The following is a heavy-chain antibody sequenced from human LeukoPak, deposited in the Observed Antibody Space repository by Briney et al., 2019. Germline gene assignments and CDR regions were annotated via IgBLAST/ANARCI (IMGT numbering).Heavy chain of an antibody. V-gene: IGHV3-9*01. CDR1: GFTFDDYA. CDR3: AKDMSSGRWLQWGLGAFDI. Sequence: GGSLRLSCAASGFTFDDYAMHWVRQAPGKGLEWVSGISWNSGSIGYADSVKGRFTISRDNAKNSLYLQMNSLRAEDTALYYCAKDMSSGRWLQWGLGAFDIWGQGTMVTVSS. D-gene: IGHD5-24*01. CDR2: ISWNSGSI. J-gene: IGHJ3*02.